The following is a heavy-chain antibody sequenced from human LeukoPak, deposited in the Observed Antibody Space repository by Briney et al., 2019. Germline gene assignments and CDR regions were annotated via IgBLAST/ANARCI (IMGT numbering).Heavy chain of an antibody. Sequence: SETLSLTCAVYGGSFSGYYWSWIRQPPGKGLEWIGEINHSGSTNYNPSLKSRVTISVDTSKNQFSLKLSSVTAADTAVYYCARHFNYYDSSGYFDYWGQGTLVTVSS. CDR1: GGSFSGYY. CDR2: INHSGST. CDR3: ARHFNYYDSSGYFDY. V-gene: IGHV4-34*01. J-gene: IGHJ4*02. D-gene: IGHD3-22*01.